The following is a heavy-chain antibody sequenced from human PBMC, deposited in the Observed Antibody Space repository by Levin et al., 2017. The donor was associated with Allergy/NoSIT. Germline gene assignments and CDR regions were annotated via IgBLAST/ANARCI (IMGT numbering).Heavy chain of an antibody. V-gene: IGHV3-30*12. D-gene: IGHD3-3*01. CDR1: GITFSSCG. CDR3: ARDFWYDSLNGPTGYVGSDL. J-gene: IGHJ3*01. Sequence: GESLKISCAASGITFSSCGMHWVRQAPGKGLEWVAIISFDGRKQWYGDSVRGRFTVSRDNSKNTFFMQMNRLRVEDTAIYYCARDFWYDSLNGPTGYVGSDLWGQGTMVTVSS. CDR2: ISFDGRKQ.